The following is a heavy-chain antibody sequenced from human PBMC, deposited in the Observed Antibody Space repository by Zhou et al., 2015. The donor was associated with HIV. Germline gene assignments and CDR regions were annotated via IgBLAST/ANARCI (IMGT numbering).Heavy chain of an antibody. V-gene: IGHV1-69*06. CDR2: VIPVFAAL. CDR3: ARDPTFRSDITMADNWFDR. CDR1: GGTFSGSD. J-gene: IGHJ5*02. Sequence: LVQSGTEVRKPGSSVNVSCKASGGTFSGSDISWVRQAPGQGLEWIGGVIPVFAALNVAHKFQGRVTITADKSTNTTNLELRNLRYEDAAVYYCARDPTFRSDITMADNWFDRWGRGNPGHRLL. D-gene: IGHD5-18*01.